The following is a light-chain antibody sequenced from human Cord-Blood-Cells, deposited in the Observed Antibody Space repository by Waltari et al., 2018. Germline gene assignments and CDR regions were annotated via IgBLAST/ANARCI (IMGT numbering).Light chain of an antibody. CDR1: RSDVGCYNL. CDR2: EVS. CDR3: CSYAGSSTWV. V-gene: IGLV2-23*02. Sequence: QSALTQPASVSGSPGQSITISCTGTRSDVGCYNLVSWYQQHPGKAPKLMIYEVSKRPSGFSNRFSGSKSGNTASLTISGLQAEDEADYYCCSYAGSSTWVFGGGTKLTVL. J-gene: IGLJ3*02.